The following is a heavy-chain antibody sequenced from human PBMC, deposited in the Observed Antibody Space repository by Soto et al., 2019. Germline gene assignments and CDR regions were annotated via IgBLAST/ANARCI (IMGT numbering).Heavy chain of an antibody. J-gene: IGHJ3*02. CDR2: FDPEDGET. V-gene: IGHV1-24*01. CDR3: ATDGSGSYEPADAFDI. CDR1: GYTLTELS. Sequence: QVQLVQSGAEVKKPGASVKVSCKVSGYTLTELSMHWVRQAPGKGIEWMGGFDPEDGETIYAQKFQGRVTMTEDTSTDTAYMELSSLRSEDTAVYYCATDGSGSYEPADAFDIWGQGTMVTVSS. D-gene: IGHD1-26*01.